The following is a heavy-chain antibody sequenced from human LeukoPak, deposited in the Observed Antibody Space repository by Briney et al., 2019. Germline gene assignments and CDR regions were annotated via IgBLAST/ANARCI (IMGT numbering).Heavy chain of an antibody. V-gene: IGHV3-43*02. Sequence: GGSLRLSCAASGFTFDDYAMHWVRQAAGKGLEWVSLISGDGGSTYYADSVKGRSTISRDNSKNSLYLQMNSLRTEDTALYYCAKDSSGYYTRWYYYYYMDVWGKGTTVTVSS. D-gene: IGHD3-22*01. J-gene: IGHJ6*03. CDR2: ISGDGGST. CDR3: AKDSSGYYTRWYYYYYMDV. CDR1: GFTFDDYA.